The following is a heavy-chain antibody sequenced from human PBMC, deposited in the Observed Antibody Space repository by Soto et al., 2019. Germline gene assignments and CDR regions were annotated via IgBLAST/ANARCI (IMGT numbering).Heavy chain of an antibody. D-gene: IGHD3-16*01. Sequence: CMRFPGAASGLNLSTYAITWVRQAPGKGLTWISNMDKHGDMSYYAAAVKGRFTIPRGNGRTSLFLQKNSLRAEDTAVYYCARLTDYTFWTSYSPYNLCGSWG. V-gene: IGHV3-48*03. CDR2: MDKHGDMS. CDR3: ARLTDYTFWTSYSPYNLCGS. J-gene: IGHJ5*01. CDR1: GLNLSTYA.